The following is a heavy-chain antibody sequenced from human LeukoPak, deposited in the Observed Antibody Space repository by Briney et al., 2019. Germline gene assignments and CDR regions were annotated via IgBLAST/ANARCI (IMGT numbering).Heavy chain of an antibody. CDR2: NNPRDGST. V-gene: IGHV1-46*01. J-gene: IGHJ4*02. CDR1: GYSFTNYY. D-gene: IGHD3-9*01. Sequence: GASVKVSCKASGYSFTNYYMHWVRQAPGQGLEWMGTNNPRDGSTTYTQKFQGRVTVTRDTSPSTVYMDLSSLRSEDTAVYYCAASTGYDVLTGYQEDHYYFDYWGQGTLVTVSS. CDR3: AASTGYDVLTGYQEDHYYFDY.